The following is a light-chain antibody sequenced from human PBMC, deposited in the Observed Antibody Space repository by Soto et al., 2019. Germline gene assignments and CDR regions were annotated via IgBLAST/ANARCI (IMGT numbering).Light chain of an antibody. J-gene: IGLJ1*01. Sequence: SSLAQPASVSGSPGQYITISCTGTSSDVGSYNLVSWYQQHPGKAPKLMIYEDTKRPSGVSNRFSGSKSGNTASLTISGLQAEDEADYYCCSYAGISTSVFGTGTKVTVL. CDR1: SSDVGSYNL. V-gene: IGLV2-23*01. CDR2: EDT. CDR3: CSYAGISTSV.